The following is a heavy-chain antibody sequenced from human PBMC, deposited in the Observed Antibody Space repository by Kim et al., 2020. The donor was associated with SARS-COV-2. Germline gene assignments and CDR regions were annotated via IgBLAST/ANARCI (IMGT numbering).Heavy chain of an antibody. J-gene: IGHJ6*02. CDR1: GFTFSSYW. Sequence: GGSLRLSCAASGFTFSSYWMSWVRQAPGKGLEWVANIKQDGSEKYYVDSVKGRFTISRDNAKNSLYLQMNSLRAEDTAVYYCARDIVVVGPYGMDVWGQGTTVTVSS. CDR2: IKQDGSEK. CDR3: ARDIVVVGPYGMDV. V-gene: IGHV3-7*01. D-gene: IGHD2-2*01.